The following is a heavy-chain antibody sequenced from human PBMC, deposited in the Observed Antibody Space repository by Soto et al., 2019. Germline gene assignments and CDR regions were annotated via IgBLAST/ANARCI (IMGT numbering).Heavy chain of an antibody. D-gene: IGHD1-26*01. CDR1: GYTFTSYG. V-gene: IGHV1-18*01. CDR2: ISAYNGNT. J-gene: IGHJ4*02. CDR3: ARDPSIVGATTRFDY. Sequence: GASVKVSCKASGYTFTSYGISWVRQAPGQGLEWMGWISAYNGNTNYAQKLRGRVTMTTDTSTSTAYMELRSLRSDDTAVYYCARDPSIVGATTRFDYWGQGTLVTGSS.